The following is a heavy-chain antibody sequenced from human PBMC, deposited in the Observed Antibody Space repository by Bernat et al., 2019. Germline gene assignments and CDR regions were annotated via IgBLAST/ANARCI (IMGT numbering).Heavy chain of an antibody. Sequence: EGQLVETGGGLIQPGGSLRLSCAASGFTVSSNYMSWVRQAPGKGLEWVSVIYSGGSTYYADSVKGRFTISRDNSKNTLYLQMNSLRAEDTAVYYFAAGAWLRKFDYWGQGTLVTVSS. J-gene: IGHJ4*02. CDR2: IYSGGST. D-gene: IGHD5-12*01. CDR3: AAGAWLRKFDY. CDR1: GFTVSSNY. V-gene: IGHV3-53*05.